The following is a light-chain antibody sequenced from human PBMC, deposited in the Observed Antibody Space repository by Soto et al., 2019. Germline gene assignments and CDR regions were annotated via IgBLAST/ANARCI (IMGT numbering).Light chain of an antibody. CDR1: QSISSW. J-gene: IGKJ3*01. Sequence: DIQMTPSPSTLSASVVDRVTITCRASQSISSWLAWYQQKPGKAPKLLIYDASSLESGVPSRFSGSGSGTEFTLTISSLQPDDFATYYCQQYNSYASFGPGTKVDIK. V-gene: IGKV1-5*01. CDR3: QQYNSYAS. CDR2: DAS.